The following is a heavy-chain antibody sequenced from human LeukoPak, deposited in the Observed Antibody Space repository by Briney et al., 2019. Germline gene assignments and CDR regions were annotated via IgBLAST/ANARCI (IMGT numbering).Heavy chain of an antibody. D-gene: IGHD6-13*01. J-gene: IGHJ4*02. CDR2: ISAYNGNT. V-gene: IGHV1-18*01. Sequence: ASVKASCKASGYTFTSYGISWVRQAPGQGLEWMGWISAYNGNTNYAQKLQGRVTMTTDTSTSTAYMELRSLRSDDTAVYYCARVSLLGYSSSFDYWGQGTLVTVSS. CDR3: ARVSLLGYSSSFDY. CDR1: GYTFTSYG.